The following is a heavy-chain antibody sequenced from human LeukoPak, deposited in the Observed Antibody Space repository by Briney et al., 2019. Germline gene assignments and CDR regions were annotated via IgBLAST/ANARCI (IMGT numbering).Heavy chain of an antibody. J-gene: IGHJ1*01. CDR3: ASYYDSD. V-gene: IGHV3-48*01. CDR1: GFTFSSYS. CDR2: ISSSSKTI. Sequence: GGSLRLSCAASGFTFSSYSMNWVRQAPGKGLEWVSYISSSSKTIYYADSVKGRFTISRDNAKNSLYLQMNSLRAEDTAVYYCASYYDSDWGQGTLVTVSS. D-gene: IGHD3-22*01.